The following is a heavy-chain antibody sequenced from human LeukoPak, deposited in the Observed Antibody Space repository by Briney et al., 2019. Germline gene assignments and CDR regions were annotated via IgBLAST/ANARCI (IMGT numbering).Heavy chain of an antibody. Sequence: ASVKVSCKASGYTFNSHDINWVRQATGQGLEWMGWINPNSGGTNYAQKFQGRVTMTRDTSISTAYMELSRLRSDDTAVYYCARALYSGSYSDYWGQGTLVTVSS. D-gene: IGHD1-26*01. CDR2: INPNSGGT. J-gene: IGHJ4*02. CDR3: ARALYSGSYSDY. V-gene: IGHV1-2*02. CDR1: GYTFNSHD.